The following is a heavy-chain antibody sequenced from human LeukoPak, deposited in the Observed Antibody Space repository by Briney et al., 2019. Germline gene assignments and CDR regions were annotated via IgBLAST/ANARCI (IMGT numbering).Heavy chain of an antibody. D-gene: IGHD2-15*01. CDR1: GGSISSSSYY. CDR3: AKVPDQDMRPLDY. V-gene: IGHV4-39*07. Sequence: SETLSLTCTVSGGSISSSSYYWGWIRQPPGKGLEWIGSIYYSGSTYYNPSLKSRVTISVDTSKNQFSLKLSSVTAADTAVYYCAKVPDQDMRPLDYWGQGTLVTVSS. CDR2: IYYSGST. J-gene: IGHJ4*02.